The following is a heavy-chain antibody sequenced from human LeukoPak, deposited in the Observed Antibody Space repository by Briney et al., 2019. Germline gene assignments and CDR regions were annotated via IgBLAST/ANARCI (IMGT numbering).Heavy chain of an antibody. CDR1: GFTFSNYW. J-gene: IGHJ4*02. V-gene: IGHV3-7*03. D-gene: IGHD6-19*01. CDR2: IKQDGSEK. CDR3: ARESPSGWYHFDY. Sequence: GGSLRLSCAASGFTFSNYWMTWVRQAPGKGLEWVANIKQDGSEKYYVDSVKGRFTISRDNAKNSLYLQMNSLRAEDTAVYYCARESPSGWYHFDYWGQGTLVTVSS.